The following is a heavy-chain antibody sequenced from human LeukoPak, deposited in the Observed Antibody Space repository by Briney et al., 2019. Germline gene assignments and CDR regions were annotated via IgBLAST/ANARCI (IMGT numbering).Heavy chain of an antibody. CDR3: ARSVYDWNPRYYMEV. J-gene: IGHJ6*03. D-gene: IGHD1-20*01. CDR1: GGSIHSYY. CDR2: IYHNGGS. Sequence: SETLSLTCSVSGGSIHSYYWTWIRQPPGKGLEWTGYIYHNGGSSYNPSLKSRVTLSIDTSKKNFSLKLTSVTAADTAVYYCARSVYDWNPRYYMEVWGEGTTVTVSS. V-gene: IGHV4-59*01.